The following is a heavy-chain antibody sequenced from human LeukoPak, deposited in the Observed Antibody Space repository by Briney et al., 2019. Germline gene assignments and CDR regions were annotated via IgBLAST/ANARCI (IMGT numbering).Heavy chain of an antibody. CDR2: ISSSGSTI. Sequence: PGGSLRLSCAASGFTFSSYEMNWVRQAPGKGLEWVSYISSSGSTIYYADSVKGRFTISRDNAKNSLYLQMNSLRAKDTAVYYCASGQRVAHAFDIWGQGTMVTVSS. V-gene: IGHV3-48*03. CDR3: ASGQRVAHAFDI. CDR1: GFTFSSYE. J-gene: IGHJ3*02. D-gene: IGHD2-15*01.